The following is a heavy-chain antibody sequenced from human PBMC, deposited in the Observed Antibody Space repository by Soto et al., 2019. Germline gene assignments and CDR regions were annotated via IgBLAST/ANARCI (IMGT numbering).Heavy chain of an antibody. CDR1: GFTFSDHY. J-gene: IGHJ4*02. CDR2: IKNKANSYTT. Sequence: EVQLVESGGGLVQPEGSLRLSCAASGFTFSDHYMDWVRQAPGKGLEWVGRIKNKANSYTTEYAATVKGRFIISRDDSKHSVFLQMNRLKTDDTAVYYCTLVRLCSIRSSDYWGQGIMVTVSS. V-gene: IGHV3-72*01. CDR3: TLVRLCSIRSSDY. D-gene: IGHD3-3*02.